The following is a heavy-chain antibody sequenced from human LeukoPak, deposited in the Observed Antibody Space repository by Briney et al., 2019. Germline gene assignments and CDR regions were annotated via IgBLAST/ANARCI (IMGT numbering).Heavy chain of an antibody. CDR3: ATAAYDFWSGAHFDY. V-gene: IGHV3-9*01. J-gene: IGHJ4*02. CDR1: GFTFGDYA. D-gene: IGHD3-3*01. Sequence: PGGSLRLSCAASGFTFGDYAMHWVRQAPGKGLEWVSGISWDSGSIGYADSVKGRFTISRDNAKNSLYLQMNSLRAEDTALYYCATAAYDFWSGAHFDYWGQGTLVTVSS. CDR2: ISWDSGSI.